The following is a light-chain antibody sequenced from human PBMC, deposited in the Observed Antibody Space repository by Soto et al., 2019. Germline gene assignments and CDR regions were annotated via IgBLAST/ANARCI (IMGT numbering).Light chain of an antibody. CDR2: DVT. CDR1: SNDVGAFNY. CDR3: SSYTRNSTLI. V-gene: IGLV2-14*01. J-gene: IGLJ2*01. Sequence: QSALTQPASVSGSPGQSITISCTGTSNDVGAFNYVSWYHQHPGKAPKLIIYDVTYRPSGVSNRFSGSKSGNTASLTISGLQAEDEADYYCSSYTRNSTLIFGGGTKLTVL.